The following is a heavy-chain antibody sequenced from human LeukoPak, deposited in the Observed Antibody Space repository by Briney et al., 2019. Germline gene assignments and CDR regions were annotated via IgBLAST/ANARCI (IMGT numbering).Heavy chain of an antibody. CDR1: GYTFTKYF. CDR2: ITAYNGNT. D-gene: IGHD3-22*01. CDR3: ARTNYYDSSGYSGNFDY. J-gene: IGHJ4*02. Sequence: ASVKVSCKASGYTFTKYFITWLRQAPGQGLEWMGWITAYNGNTNFAQKLQGRVTMTTDTSTSTAYMELRSLSSDDTAVYYCARTNYYDSSGYSGNFDYWGQGTLVTVSS. V-gene: IGHV1-18*01.